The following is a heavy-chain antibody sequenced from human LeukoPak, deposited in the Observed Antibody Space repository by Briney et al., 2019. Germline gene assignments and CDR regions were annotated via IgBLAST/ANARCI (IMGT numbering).Heavy chain of an antibody. CDR3: ASGSDSSGWLIFDYYGMDV. D-gene: IGHD6-19*01. CDR2: ISAYNGNT. V-gene: IGHV1-18*01. Sequence: ASVKVPCKASGYTFTSYGISWVRQAPGQGLEWMGWISAYNGNTNYAQKLQGRVTMTTDTSTSTAYMELRSLRSDDTAVYYCASGSDSSGWLIFDYYGMDVWGQGTTVTVSS. CDR1: GYTFTSYG. J-gene: IGHJ6*02.